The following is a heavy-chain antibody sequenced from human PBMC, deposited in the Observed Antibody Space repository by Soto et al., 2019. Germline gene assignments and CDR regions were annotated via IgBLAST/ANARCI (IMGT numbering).Heavy chain of an antibody. Sequence: HPGGSLRLSCAASGFTFSGYGMHWVRQAPGKGLEWVAIISYDGSNKYYADSVKGRFTISRDNSKNTLYLQMNSLRIEDTAVYYCAKAEGSGYSGLWGQGTLVTVSS. CDR2: ISYDGSNK. J-gene: IGHJ4*02. CDR1: GFTFSGYG. D-gene: IGHD5-12*01. CDR3: AKAEGSGYSGL. V-gene: IGHV3-30*18.